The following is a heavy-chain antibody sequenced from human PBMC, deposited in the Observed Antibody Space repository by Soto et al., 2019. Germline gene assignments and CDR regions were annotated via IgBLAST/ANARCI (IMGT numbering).Heavy chain of an antibody. CDR3: TRMGIAAAGTLTYYGMDV. V-gene: IGHV5-51*01. Sequence: GESLKISCKGSGYSFTSYWIGWVRQMPGKGLEWMGIIYLGDSDTRYSPSFQGQVTISADKSISPAYLQWSSLKASDTAMYYCTRMGIAAAGTLTYYGMDVWGQGTTVTVSS. CDR1: GYSFTSYW. J-gene: IGHJ6*02. D-gene: IGHD6-13*01. CDR2: IYLGDSDT.